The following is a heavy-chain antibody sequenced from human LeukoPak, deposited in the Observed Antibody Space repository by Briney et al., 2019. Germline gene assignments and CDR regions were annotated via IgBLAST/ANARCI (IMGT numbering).Heavy chain of an antibody. CDR2: IYSDGSSY. D-gene: IGHD1-26*01. Sequence: GGSLRLSCAASGFTFSSYWMQWVRQAPGKGLVWVSRIYSDGSSYTADSVKGRFTISRDNAKDTLYLQMNSLRVEDTAVYYCARGGGIYGLWDYWGQGTLVTVSS. J-gene: IGHJ4*02. V-gene: IGHV3-74*03. CDR1: GFTFSSYW. CDR3: ARGGGIYGLWDY.